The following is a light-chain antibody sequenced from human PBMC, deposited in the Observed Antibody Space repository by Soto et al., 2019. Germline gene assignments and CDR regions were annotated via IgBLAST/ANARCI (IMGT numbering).Light chain of an antibody. V-gene: IGLV2-14*01. Sequence: QSVLTQPASVSVSPEQSITSSCTGTSSDIGGYDYVSWYQQHPGKAPKLMIYEVSNRPLGVSDRFSGSKSGTTASLTISGLQAEDEADYYCNSYTSRNTLVFGTGTKVAVL. J-gene: IGLJ1*01. CDR1: SSDIGGYDY. CDR3: NSYTSRNTLV. CDR2: EVS.